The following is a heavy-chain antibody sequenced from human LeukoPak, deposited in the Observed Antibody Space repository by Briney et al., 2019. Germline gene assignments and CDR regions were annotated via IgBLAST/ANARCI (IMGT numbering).Heavy chain of an antibody. CDR3: ARGPGQLLRTPPRGSSDP. J-gene: IGHJ5*02. Sequence: SETLSLTCTVSGGSISSSSYYWGWIRQPPGKGLEWIGSIYYSGSTYYNPSLKSRVTISVDTSKNQFSLKLSSVTAADTAVHHRARGPGQLLRTPPRGSSDPWGPGTPVTVSS. CDR2: IYYSGST. V-gene: IGHV4-39*01. CDR1: GGSISSSSYY. D-gene: IGHD6-6*01.